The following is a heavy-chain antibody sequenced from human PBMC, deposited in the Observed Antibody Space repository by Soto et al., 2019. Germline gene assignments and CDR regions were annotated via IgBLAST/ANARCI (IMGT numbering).Heavy chain of an antibody. Sequence: SETLSLTCTVSGGSISSYYWSWIRQPPGKGLEWIGYIYYSGSTNYNPSLKSRVTISVDTSKNQFSLKLSSVTAADTAVYYCARYIVVVPAATYYFDYWGQGTLVTVSS. CDR3: ARYIVVVPAATYYFDY. J-gene: IGHJ4*02. CDR1: GGSISSYY. D-gene: IGHD2-2*01. V-gene: IGHV4-59*01. CDR2: IYYSGST.